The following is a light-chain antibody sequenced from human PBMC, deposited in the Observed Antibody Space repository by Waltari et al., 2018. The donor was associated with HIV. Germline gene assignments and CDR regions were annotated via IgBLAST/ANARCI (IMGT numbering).Light chain of an antibody. CDR1: SRDVGSYNL. J-gene: IGLJ3*02. CDR2: EVY. V-gene: IGLV2-23*02. CDR3: CSYAGSRTHWV. Sequence: QSALTQPASVSGSPGQSITLPCPGSSRDVGSYNLSPWYQHHPGKAPKLMIYEVYHRPSGVSNRFSGSKSGDTAFLTISGLQAEDEAAYYCCSYAGSRTHWVFGGGTKLTVL.